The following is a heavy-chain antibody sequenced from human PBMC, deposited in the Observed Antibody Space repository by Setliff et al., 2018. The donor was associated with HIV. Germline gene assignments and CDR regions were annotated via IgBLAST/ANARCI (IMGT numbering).Heavy chain of an antibody. CDR1: GGTFSTYA. CDR2: IIPILGIA. J-gene: IGHJ4*02. V-gene: IGHV1-69*04. D-gene: IGHD3-10*01. Sequence: SVKVSCKASGGTFSTYAISWVRQAPGQGLEWMGRIIPILGIANYAQKFQGRVTITADKSMSTAYMELSSLRSEDTAVYYCARGGSGDTMVRGLIMTYYFDYWGQGALVTVSS. CDR3: ARGGSGDTMVRGLIMTYYFDY.